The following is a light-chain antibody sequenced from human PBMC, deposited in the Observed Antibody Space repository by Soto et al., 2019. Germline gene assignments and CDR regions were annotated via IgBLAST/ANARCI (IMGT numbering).Light chain of an antibody. J-gene: IGLJ2*01. CDR1: SSNIGYNY. V-gene: IGLV1-47*01. CDR3: AEWDDSLSGRGI. Sequence: QSVLTQPPSASGTPGQRVTISCSGISSNIGYNYVYWYQMVPGTAPKLLIYRNDQRPSGVPDRFSGSRSGTSASLAIRGLRSEDEADYYCAEWDDSLSGRGIFGGGTKLTVL. CDR2: RND.